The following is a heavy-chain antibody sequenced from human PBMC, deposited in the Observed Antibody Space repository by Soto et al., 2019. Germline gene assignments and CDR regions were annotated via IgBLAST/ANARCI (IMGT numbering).Heavy chain of an antibody. CDR3: ARVLVPAAIPSLDP. J-gene: IGHJ5*02. CDR2: IYYSGST. CDR1: GGSISSGDYY. D-gene: IGHD2-2*01. V-gene: IGHV4-30-4*01. Sequence: SETLSLTCTVSGGSISSGDYYWSWIRQPPGKGLEWIGYIYYSGSTYYNPSLKSRVTISVDTSKNQFSLKLSSVTAADTAVYYCARVLVPAAIPSLDPWGQGTLVTVSS.